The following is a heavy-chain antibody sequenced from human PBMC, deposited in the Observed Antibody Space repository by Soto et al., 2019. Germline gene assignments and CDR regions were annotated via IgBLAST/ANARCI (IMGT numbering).Heavy chain of an antibody. CDR1: GGSFSGYY. J-gene: IGHJ6*03. CDR3: ARGVWYYYYMDV. Sequence: XXTLSLPFAVYGGSFSGYYWSWIRQPPGKGLEWIGEINHSGSTNYNPSLKSRVTISVDTSKNQFSLKLSSVTAADTAVYYCARGVWYYYYMDVWGKGTTVTVSS. CDR2: INHSGST. V-gene: IGHV4-34*01.